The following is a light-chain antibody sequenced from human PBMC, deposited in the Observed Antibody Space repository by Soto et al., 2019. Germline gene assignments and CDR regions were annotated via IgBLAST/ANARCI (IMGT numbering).Light chain of an antibody. CDR3: QQYDNSPIT. Sequence: EIVLTQSPGILSLSPGERASLSCGASQSISSSFLAWYQQKPGQAPRLLIYGASSRATGIPDRFSGTGPETDFTLTISRLEPEDFAVYYCQQYDNSPITFGQGTRLEI. CDR2: GAS. J-gene: IGKJ5*01. V-gene: IGKV3-20*01. CDR1: QSISSSF.